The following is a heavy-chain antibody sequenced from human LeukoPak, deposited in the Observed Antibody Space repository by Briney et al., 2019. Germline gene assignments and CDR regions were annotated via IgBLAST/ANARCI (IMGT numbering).Heavy chain of an antibody. V-gene: IGHV3-15*01. CDR2: IKSKADGGTT. D-gene: IGHD1-26*01. Sequence: GGSLRLSCAASGFTFSNAWMSWVRQAPGKGLEWVGRIKSKADGGTTAYAAPVKDRFTISRDDSKNTLYLQMNSLEAEDTAVYYCTTEHTLGKVGAIDYWGQGTLVTVSS. J-gene: IGHJ4*02. CDR1: GFTFSNAW. CDR3: TTEHTLGKVGAIDY.